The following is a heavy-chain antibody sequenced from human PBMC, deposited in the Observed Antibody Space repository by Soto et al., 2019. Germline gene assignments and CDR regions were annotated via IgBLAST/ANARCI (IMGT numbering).Heavy chain of an antibody. CDR1: GFTFNISA. CDR3: ATVHNTSRSFDY. V-gene: IGHV3-23*01. J-gene: IGHJ4*02. CDR2: TGASGRTT. Sequence: GGSLRLSCAASGFTFNISAMTWVRQAPWKGLEWVSTTGASGRTTYYAHSVKGRFTVSRDNSKNTLDLQMSSLRAEDTAVYYCATVHNTSRSFDYWGQGTLVTVSS. D-gene: IGHD2-2*02.